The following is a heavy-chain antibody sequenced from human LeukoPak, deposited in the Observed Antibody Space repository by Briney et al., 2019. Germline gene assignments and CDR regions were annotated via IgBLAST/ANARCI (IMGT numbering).Heavy chain of an antibody. V-gene: IGHV4-59*08. J-gene: IGHJ3*02. CDR3: ARQGAGIQLWLREDAFDI. CDR2: IYYSGST. CDR1: GGSISSYY. D-gene: IGHD5-18*01. Sequence: PSETLSLTCTVSGGSISSYYWSWIRQPPGKGLEWIGYIYYSGSTNYNPSLKSRDTISVDTSKNQFSLKLSSVTAADTAVYYCARQGAGIQLWLREDAFDIWGQGTMVTVSS.